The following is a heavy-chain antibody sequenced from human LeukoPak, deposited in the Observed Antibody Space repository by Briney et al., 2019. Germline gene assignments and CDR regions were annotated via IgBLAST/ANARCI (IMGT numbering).Heavy chain of an antibody. D-gene: IGHD6-6*01. CDR3: ARDRGIAARFVDY. CDR2: IYYSGST. V-gene: IGHV4-39*07. J-gene: IGHJ4*02. Sequence: GSLRLSCAASGFTFSSYSMNWVRQAPGKGLEWIGSIYYSGSTYYNPSLKSRVTISVDTSKNQFSLKLSSVTAADTAVYYCARDRGIAARFVDYWGQGTLVTVSS. CDR1: GFTFSSYS.